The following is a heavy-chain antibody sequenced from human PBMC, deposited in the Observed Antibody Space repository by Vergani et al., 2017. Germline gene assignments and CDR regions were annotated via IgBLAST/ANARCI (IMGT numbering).Heavy chain of an antibody. CDR1: GYSISSGYY. Sequence: QVQLQESGPGLVKPSETLSLTCTVSGYSISSGYYWGWIRQPPGKGLEWIGSIYHSGSTYYNPSLKSRVTISVDTSKNQFSLKLSSVTAADTAVYYCAREEGTGGAWGLDFWGRGTLVTVSS. V-gene: IGHV4-38-2*02. J-gene: IGHJ4*02. CDR2: IYHSGST. D-gene: IGHD7-27*01. CDR3: AREEGTGGAWGLDF.